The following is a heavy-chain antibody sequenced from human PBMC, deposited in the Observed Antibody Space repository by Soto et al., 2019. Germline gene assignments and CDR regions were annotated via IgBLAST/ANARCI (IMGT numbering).Heavy chain of an antibody. CDR3: TVSKHNYKESSSYYY. V-gene: IGHV3-15*07. Sequence: EVQLVESGGGLVKPGGSLRLSCAASGFTFSNAWMNWVRQAPGKGLEWVGLIKSKTDGGTTDYAAPVKGRFTISRDDSKNTLDLQMHSLKAEDTAVYYCTVSKHNYKESSSYYYRGQGTLVTVSS. CDR2: IKSKTDGGTT. J-gene: IGHJ4*02. CDR1: GFTFSNAW. D-gene: IGHD3-22*01.